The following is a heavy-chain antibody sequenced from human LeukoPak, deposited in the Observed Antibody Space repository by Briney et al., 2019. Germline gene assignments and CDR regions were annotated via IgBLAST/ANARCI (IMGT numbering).Heavy chain of an antibody. Sequence: PGGSLRLSCAASGFTFSSYEMNWVRQAPGKGLEWVSYISSSGSTIYYADSVKGRFTISRDNSKNTLYLQMNSLRAEDTAVYYCAKASRQTRFSFWGQGTLVTVSS. CDR3: AKASRQTRFSF. CDR2: ISSSGSTI. V-gene: IGHV3-48*03. D-gene: IGHD6-6*01. CDR1: GFTFSSYE. J-gene: IGHJ4*02.